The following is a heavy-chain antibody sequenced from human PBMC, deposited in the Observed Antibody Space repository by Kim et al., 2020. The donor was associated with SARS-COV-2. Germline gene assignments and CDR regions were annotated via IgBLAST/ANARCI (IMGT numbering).Heavy chain of an antibody. CDR2: ISYDGSNK. Sequence: GGSLRLSCAASGFTFSSYAMHWVRQAPGKGLEWVAVISYDGSNKYYADSVKGRFTISRDNSKNTLYLQMNSLRAEDTAVYYCASVGYSSRWYSVEYYYY. CDR1: GFTFSSYA. D-gene: IGHD6-13*01. J-gene: IGHJ6*01. CDR3: ASVGYSSRWYSVEYYYY. V-gene: IGHV3-30*04.